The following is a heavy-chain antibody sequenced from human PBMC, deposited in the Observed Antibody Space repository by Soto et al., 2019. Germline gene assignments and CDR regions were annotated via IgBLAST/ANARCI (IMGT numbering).Heavy chain of an antibody. Sequence: GGSLRLSCAASAFAFSTYSMSWVHQAPGKGLEWVAPISSSSNYIYYADSVKGRFTISRDNDKNSLFLQMDSLRVEDTGVYFCARGNSTTVTTTLASAQGPLVTVPS. D-gene: IGHD4-17*01. CDR3: ARGNSTTVTTTLA. J-gene: IGHJ5*02. V-gene: IGHV3-21*01. CDR1: AFAFSTYS. CDR2: ISSSSNYI.